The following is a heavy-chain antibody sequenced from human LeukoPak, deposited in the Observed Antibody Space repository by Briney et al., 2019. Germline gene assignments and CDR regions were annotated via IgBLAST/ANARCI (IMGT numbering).Heavy chain of an antibody. V-gene: IGHV3-30-3*01. J-gene: IGHJ4*02. Sequence: QPGGSLRLSCAASGFTFSSYAMHWVRQAPGKGLEWVAVISYDGSNKYYADSVKGRFTISRDNSKNTLYLQMNSLRAEDTAVYYCARESAAGDYFDYWGQGTLVTVSS. D-gene: IGHD6-13*01. CDR1: GFTFSSYA. CDR2: ISYDGSNK. CDR3: ARESAAGDYFDY.